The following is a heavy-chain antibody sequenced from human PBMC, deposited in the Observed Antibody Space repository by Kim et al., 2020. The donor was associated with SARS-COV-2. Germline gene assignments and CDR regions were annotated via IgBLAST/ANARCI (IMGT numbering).Heavy chain of an antibody. J-gene: IGHJ6*02. CDR3: ARGHRGYSYGYLPQIYYYYCGMDV. CDR2: IYYSGST. Sequence: SETLSLTCTVSGGSISSGGYYWSWIRQHPGKGLEWIGYIYYSGSTYYNPSLKSRVTISVDTSKNQFSLKLSSVTAADTAVYYCARGHRGYSYGYLPQIYYYYCGMDVWGQGTTVTVSS. V-gene: IGHV4-31*03. CDR1: GGSISSGGYY. D-gene: IGHD5-18*01.